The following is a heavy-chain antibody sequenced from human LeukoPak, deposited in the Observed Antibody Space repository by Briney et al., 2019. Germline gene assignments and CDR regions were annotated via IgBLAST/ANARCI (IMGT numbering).Heavy chain of an antibody. CDR1: GGTFSSYA. D-gene: IGHD1-26*01. CDR3: ARDSGSYWGSSVY. J-gene: IGHJ4*02. Sequence: GASVKVSCKATGGTFSSYAISWVRQAPGQGLEWMGGIIPIFGTANYAQKFQGRVTITADESTSTAYMELSSLRSEDTAVYYCARDSGSYWGSSVYWGQGTLVTVSS. CDR2: IIPIFGTA. V-gene: IGHV1-69*13.